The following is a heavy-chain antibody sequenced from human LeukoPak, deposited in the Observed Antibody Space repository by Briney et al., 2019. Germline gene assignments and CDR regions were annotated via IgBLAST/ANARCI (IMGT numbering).Heavy chain of an antibody. Sequence: SETLSLTCTVSGGSISSYYWSWIRQPPGKGLEWIGRIYTSGSTNYNPSLKSRVTMSVDTSKNQFSLKLSSVTAADTAVYYCARDGHYYGSGVNWFDPWGQGTLVAVSS. CDR1: GGSISSYY. CDR2: IYTSGST. D-gene: IGHD3-10*01. CDR3: ARDGHYYGSGVNWFDP. V-gene: IGHV4-4*07. J-gene: IGHJ5*02.